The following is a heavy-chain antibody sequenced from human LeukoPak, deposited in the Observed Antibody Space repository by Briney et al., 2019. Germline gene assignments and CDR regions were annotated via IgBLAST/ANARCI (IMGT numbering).Heavy chain of an antibody. D-gene: IGHD6-13*01. CDR2: ISSNGGST. V-gene: IGHV3-64D*06. J-gene: IGHJ4*02. CDR1: GFTFSSYA. CDR3: CIAAAVCYFDY. Sequence: GGCLRLSCSASGFTFSSYAMHWVRQAPGKGLEYVSAISSNGGSTYYADSVKGRFTISRDNSKNTLYLQMSSLRAEDTAVYYCCIAAAVCYFDYWGQGTLVTVSS.